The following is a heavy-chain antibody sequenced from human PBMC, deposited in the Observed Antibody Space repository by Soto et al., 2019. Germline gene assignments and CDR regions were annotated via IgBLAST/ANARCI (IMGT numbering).Heavy chain of an antibody. CDR1: GFTFSSYV. CDR3: AKSLDYYDSSGYGY. V-gene: IGHV3-23*01. D-gene: IGHD3-22*01. Sequence: PGGSLRLSCAASGFTFSSYVMSWVRQAPGKGLEWVSAVSGSGVATYYADSVKGRFTISRDNSKNTLYLQMNSLRAEDTAVYYCAKSLDYYDSSGYGYWGQGTLVTAPQ. CDR2: VSGSGVAT. J-gene: IGHJ4*02.